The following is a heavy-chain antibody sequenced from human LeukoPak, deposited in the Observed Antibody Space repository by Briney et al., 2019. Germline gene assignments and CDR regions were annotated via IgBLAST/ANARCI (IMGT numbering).Heavy chain of an antibody. CDR1: GYTFTSYG. CDR2: ISAYSTYNGNT. V-gene: IGHV1-18*01. J-gene: IGHJ5*02. CDR3: ARDSSIVVAPAGRGSWFDT. Sequence: ASVKVSYKASGYTFTSYGISWVRQAPGQGPEWMGWISAYSTYNGNTNYAQKFQGRVTMTTDTSTSSVSLDLRSLRSADTAVYFCARDSSIVVAPAGRGSWFDTWGQGTLVTVSS. D-gene: IGHD6-13*01.